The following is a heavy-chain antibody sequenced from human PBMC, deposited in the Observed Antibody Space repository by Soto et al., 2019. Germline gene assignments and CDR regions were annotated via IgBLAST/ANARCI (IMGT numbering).Heavy chain of an antibody. J-gene: IGHJ5*02. CDR1: GGTFGNTA. CDR3: ARDGDPGYSFWSGPLGGGRFDP. V-gene: IGHV1-69*12. D-gene: IGHD3-3*01. CDR2: IVPMFGTA. Sequence: QVQLVQSGAEVKEPGSSVNVSCKTSGGTFGNTAVTWVRQAPGQGLEWIGGIVPMFGTANYAQKFPGRVTITADESTSTAYMELSSLRSDDTAVYYCARDGDPGYSFWSGPLGGGRFDPWGQGTLATVSS.